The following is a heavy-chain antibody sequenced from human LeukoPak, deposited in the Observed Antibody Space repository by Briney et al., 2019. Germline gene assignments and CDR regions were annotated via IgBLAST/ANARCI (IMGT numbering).Heavy chain of an antibody. J-gene: IGHJ4*02. CDR3: ARGGSSSADN. Sequence: PGGSLRLSCAASGFTFDDYAMHWVRQAPGKGLEWVSGISWNSGSIGYADSVKGRFTISRDNAKNSLYLQMNSLRAEDTAVYYCARGGSSSADNWGQGTLVTVSS. V-gene: IGHV3-9*01. D-gene: IGHD6-6*01. CDR1: GFTFDDYA. CDR2: ISWNSGSI.